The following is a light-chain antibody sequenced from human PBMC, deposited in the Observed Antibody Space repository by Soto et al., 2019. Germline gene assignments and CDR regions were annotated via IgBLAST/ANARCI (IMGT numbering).Light chain of an antibody. J-gene: IGLJ1*01. V-gene: IGLV1-40*01. Sequence: QCVLTQPPSVSGAPGQRVTISCTRSSSNIGAGYDVHWYQQLPGTAPKLLIYGNSNRPSGVPDRFSGSKSGTSASLAITGLQAEDEADYYCQSYDSSLSAYNYVFGTGTKVTVL. CDR1: SSNIGAGYD. CDR2: GNS. CDR3: QSYDSSLSAYNYV.